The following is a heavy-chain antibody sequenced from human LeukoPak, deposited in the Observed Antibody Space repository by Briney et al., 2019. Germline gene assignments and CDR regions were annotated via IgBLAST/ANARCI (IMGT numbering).Heavy chain of an antibody. CDR2: IIPIFGTA. D-gene: IGHD2-15*01. Sequence: SVKVSCKASGGTFSSYAISWVRQAPGQGLEWMGGIIPIFGTANYAQKFQGRVTITRNTSISTAYMELSSLRSEDTAVYYCARGRITVSNFQHWGQGTLVTVSS. V-gene: IGHV1-69*05. J-gene: IGHJ1*01. CDR3: ARGRITVSNFQH. CDR1: GGTFSSYA.